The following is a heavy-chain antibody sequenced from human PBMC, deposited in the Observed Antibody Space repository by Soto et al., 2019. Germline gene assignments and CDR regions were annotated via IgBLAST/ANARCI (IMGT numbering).Heavy chain of an antibody. D-gene: IGHD2-21*02. V-gene: IGHV3-48*03. J-gene: IGHJ3*01. CDR1: GFSFSEHE. Sequence: EVQLVESGGGLVQPGGSLRLSCAASGFSFSEHEMNWVRQAPGKGLEWVSFISGSSSSIYYADSVKGGFHVSRDNDKNGLVSQMKNPGAEDTAFYFCAGAVVTATFLNYAFELWGLGTVVTVSS. CDR3: AGAVVTATFLNYAFEL. CDR2: ISGSSSSI.